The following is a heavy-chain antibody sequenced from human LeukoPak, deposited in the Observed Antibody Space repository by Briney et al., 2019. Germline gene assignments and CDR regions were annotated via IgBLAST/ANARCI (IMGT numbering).Heavy chain of an antibody. CDR1: GGSISSSSYY. J-gene: IGHJ4*02. CDR3: ARLPYSYYYDSSGYYFRYFDY. Sequence: PSETLSLTCTVSGGSISSSSYYWGWIRQPPGKGLEWIGSIYYSGSTYYNPSLKSRVTISVDTSKSQFSLKLSSVTAADTAVYYCARLPYSYYYDSSGYYFRYFDYWGQGTLVTVSS. V-gene: IGHV4-39*01. D-gene: IGHD3-22*01. CDR2: IYYSGST.